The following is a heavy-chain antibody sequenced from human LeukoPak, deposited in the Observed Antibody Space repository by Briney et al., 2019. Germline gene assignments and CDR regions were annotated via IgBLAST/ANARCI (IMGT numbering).Heavy chain of an antibody. CDR1: GYTFTNFG. D-gene: IGHD6-13*01. V-gene: IGHV1-18*01. Sequence: GASVKVSCKASGYTFTNFGVTWVRQAPGQGLEWMEWISPYNGDTDYAQKLQGRVTMTTDTSTSTAFMELRSLRSDDTAVYYCARGGVKGIAAVATYFDPWGQGTLVTVSS. CDR3: ARGGVKGIAAVATYFDP. CDR2: ISPYNGDT. J-gene: IGHJ5*02.